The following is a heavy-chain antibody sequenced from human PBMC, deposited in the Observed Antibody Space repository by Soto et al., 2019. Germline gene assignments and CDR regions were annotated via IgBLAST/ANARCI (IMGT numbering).Heavy chain of an antibody. J-gene: IGHJ6*02. D-gene: IGHD5-18*01. Sequence: QMHLVQSGAEVKKPGSSVKVSCKASGGSFTYTLSWVRQAPGQGLEWMGGIIPIFGTTNYAQKFQGRVTITADESTKTAYMELSTLRSEDTAVYYCARLHSHGTYGMDVWAQGTTVTVSS. CDR3: ARLHSHGTYGMDV. CDR1: GGSFTYT. V-gene: IGHV1-69*01. CDR2: IIPIFGTT.